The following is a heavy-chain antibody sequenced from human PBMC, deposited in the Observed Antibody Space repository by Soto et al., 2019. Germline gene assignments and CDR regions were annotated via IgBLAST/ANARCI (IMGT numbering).Heavy chain of an antibody. CDR2: TYYRSKWYN. Sequence: SQTLSLTCAISGDSVSSNSATWNWIRQSPSRGLEWLGKTYYRSKWYNDYAVSVKSRITINPDTSKNQFSLQLNSVTPEDTAVYYCARVSQHQFCSSTSCSAFDLWGQGTMVTVSS. V-gene: IGHV6-1*01. D-gene: IGHD2-2*01. CDR3: ARVSQHQFCSSTSCSAFDL. CDR1: GDSVSSNSAT. J-gene: IGHJ3*01.